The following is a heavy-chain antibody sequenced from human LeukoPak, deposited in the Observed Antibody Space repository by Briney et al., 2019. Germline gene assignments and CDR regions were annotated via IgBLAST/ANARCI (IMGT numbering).Heavy chain of an antibody. D-gene: IGHD3-10*01. Sequence: GGSLRLSCAASGFTFSSYGMHWVRQAPGKGLEWVAVISYDGSNKYYADFVKGRFTISRDNSKNTLYLQMNSLRAEDTAVYYCAKDFWYYGSGGGRGMDVWGQGTTVTVSS. CDR1: GFTFSSYG. J-gene: IGHJ6*02. CDR3: AKDFWYYGSGGGRGMDV. CDR2: ISYDGSNK. V-gene: IGHV3-30*18.